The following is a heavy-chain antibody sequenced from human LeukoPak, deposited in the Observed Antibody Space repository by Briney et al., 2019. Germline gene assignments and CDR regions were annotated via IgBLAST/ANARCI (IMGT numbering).Heavy chain of an antibody. CDR1: DNSFNSYI. D-gene: IGHD6-13*01. V-gene: IGHV3-7*01. J-gene: IGHJ4*02. Sequence: GGSLRLSCVGSDNSFNSYIINWVRQAPGKGLEWVANIKEDGSEKYYVDSVKGRFTISRDNARNSLYLQMNSLRAEDTAVYYCASGRQLGYWGQGTLVTVSS. CDR2: IKEDGSEK. CDR3: ASGRQLGY.